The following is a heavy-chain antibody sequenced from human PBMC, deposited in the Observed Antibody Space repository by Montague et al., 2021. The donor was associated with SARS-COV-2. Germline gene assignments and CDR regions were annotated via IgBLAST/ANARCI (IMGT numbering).Heavy chain of an antibody. CDR3: ARVRSITMIVVVITTMGWFDP. V-gene: IGHV4-38-2*02. CDR2: IYHSGST. J-gene: IGHJ5*02. D-gene: IGHD3-22*01. CDR1: GYSISSGYY. Sequence: SETLSLTCTVSGYSISSGYYWGWIRQPPGKGLEWIGSIYHSGSTXXSPXXXSRVTISVDTSKNQFSLKLSSVTAADTAVYYCARVRSITMIVVVITTMGWFDPWGQGALVIVSS.